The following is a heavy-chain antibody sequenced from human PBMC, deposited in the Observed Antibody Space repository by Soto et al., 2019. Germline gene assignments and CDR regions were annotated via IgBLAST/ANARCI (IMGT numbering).Heavy chain of an antibody. CDR1: GGSISSTNHY. CDR3: ARHGYYYDSTGYYYFV. CDR2: IYYSGMT. J-gene: IGHJ4*02. Sequence: QLQLQESGPGLVKPSETLSLACTVSGGSISSTNHYWGWIRQPPGKGLEWIGDIYYSGMTRYNPSLKSRVTRSVDTSKNQFSLKLSSVTAADTAVYYCARHGYYYDSTGYYYFVWGQGTLATVSS. D-gene: IGHD3-22*01. V-gene: IGHV4-39*01.